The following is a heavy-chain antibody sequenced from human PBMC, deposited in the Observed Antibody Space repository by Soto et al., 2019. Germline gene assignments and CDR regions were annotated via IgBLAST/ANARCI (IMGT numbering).Heavy chain of an antibody. D-gene: IGHD5-12*01. V-gene: IGHV3-30-3*01. Sequence: GGSLRLSCTASGFTFSSYAMHWVRQAPGKGLEWVAVISYDGSNKYYADSVKGRFTISRDNSKNTLYLQMNSLRAEDTAVYYCARGSDPVATTYDAFDIWGQGTMVTVSS. J-gene: IGHJ3*02. CDR2: ISYDGSNK. CDR1: GFTFSSYA. CDR3: ARGSDPVATTYDAFDI.